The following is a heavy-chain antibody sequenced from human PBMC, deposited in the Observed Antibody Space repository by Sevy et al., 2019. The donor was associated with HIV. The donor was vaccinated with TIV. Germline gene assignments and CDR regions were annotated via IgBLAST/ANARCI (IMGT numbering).Heavy chain of an antibody. CDR2: ISGSDSKT. CDR3: AKDLYCSSTSCSNDY. CDR1: GFIFSNYA. J-gene: IGHJ4*02. V-gene: IGHV3-23*01. D-gene: IGHD2-2*01. Sequence: GGSLRLSCAASGFIFSNYAMSWVHQPPGQGLEWVSAISGSDSKTYYADSVKGRFTISRDNSKNMLYLQMNSLRAEDTAIYYCAKDLYCSSTSCSNDYWGQGSLVTVSS.